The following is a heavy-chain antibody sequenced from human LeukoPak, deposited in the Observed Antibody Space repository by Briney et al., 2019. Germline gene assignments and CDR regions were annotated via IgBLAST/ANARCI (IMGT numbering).Heavy chain of an antibody. D-gene: IGHD3-22*01. Sequence: GGSLRLSCAASGFTFTNYPVHWVRQAPGKGLEWVTVISYDGTTKYYADSVKGRFTISRDSSRNTLYLQMNNLRTEDTAVYYCASPYYYDGSSYYHFFDHWGQGTLVTVSS. J-gene: IGHJ4*02. CDR3: ASPYYYDGSSYYHFFDH. CDR1: GFTFTNYP. CDR2: ISYDGTTK. V-gene: IGHV3-30*04.